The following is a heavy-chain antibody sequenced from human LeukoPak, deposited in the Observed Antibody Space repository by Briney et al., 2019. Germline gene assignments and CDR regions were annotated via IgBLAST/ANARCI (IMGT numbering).Heavy chain of an antibody. V-gene: IGHV4-59*01. CDR2: ISYSGTT. CDR3: ARVAPIVVVPAAILYYYYYMDV. Sequence: PSETLSLTCTVSGGSINNYFWSWIRQPPGKGLEWIGYISYSGTTNYNPSLKSRVIISVDSSKNQFSLTLTSVTAADSAVYYCARVAPIVVVPAAILYYYYYMDVWGKGTTVTVSS. J-gene: IGHJ6*03. CDR1: GGSINNYF. D-gene: IGHD2-2*01.